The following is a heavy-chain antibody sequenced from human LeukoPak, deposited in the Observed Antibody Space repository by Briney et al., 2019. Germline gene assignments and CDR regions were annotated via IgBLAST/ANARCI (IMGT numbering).Heavy chain of an antibody. CDR1: GGSVSSSSYY. Sequence: SETLSLTCTVSGGSVSSSSYYWGWIRQPPGQGPEWVGSVYYSGSTYTNPSLKRQVTISVDKSKNQFSLKVNSVTAADTAVYYCAKDLSIVGATYVGGFDYWGQGTLVTVSS. D-gene: IGHD1-26*01. CDR3: AKDLSIVGATYVGGFDY. J-gene: IGHJ4*02. CDR2: VYYSGST. V-gene: IGHV4-39*02.